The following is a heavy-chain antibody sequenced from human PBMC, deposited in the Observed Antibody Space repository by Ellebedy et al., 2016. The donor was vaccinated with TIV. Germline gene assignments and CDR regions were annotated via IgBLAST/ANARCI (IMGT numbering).Heavy chain of an antibody. CDR3: ARHRRFCGNECYLYYYYGMDV. Sequence: GGSLRLSCAASAFTVSDNDMAWVRRAPGKGLEWVSIISSGGGTYYADSVKGRFTVSSDNSDSTVYLQMDNLRAEDTAIYYCARHRRFCGNECYLYYYYGMDVWGQGTTVTVSS. CDR2: ISSGGGT. V-gene: IGHV3-66*04. CDR1: AFTVSDND. J-gene: IGHJ6*02. D-gene: IGHD3-16*02.